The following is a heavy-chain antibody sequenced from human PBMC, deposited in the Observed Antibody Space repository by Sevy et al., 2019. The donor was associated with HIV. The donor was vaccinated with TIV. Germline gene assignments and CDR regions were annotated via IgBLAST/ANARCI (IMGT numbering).Heavy chain of an antibody. D-gene: IGHD3-16*01. Sequence: GGSLRLSCAASGFSFSSYGMHWVRPAPGKGLEWMSYVQYDGSNKHYADSVKGRFTISRDNSKNSLYLQMNSLRVEDTAVCYCVKEGGGGGGDHWGQGTLVTVSS. CDR2: VQYDGSNK. CDR3: VKEGGGGGGDH. V-gene: IGHV3-30*02. CDR1: GFSFSSYG. J-gene: IGHJ4*02.